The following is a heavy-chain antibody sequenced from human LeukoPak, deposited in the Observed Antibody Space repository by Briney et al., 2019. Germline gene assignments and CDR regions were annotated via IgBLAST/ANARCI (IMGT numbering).Heavy chain of an antibody. Sequence: SETLSLTCTVSGGSISSISHYWGWIRQPPGKGLEWSGGIYLGGRTYDNPSLKSRLTMLVDTSKNQFSLKLSSVTAADTSVYSCARHIRVAADWAFDIWGQGTMVTVSS. V-gene: IGHV4-39*01. CDR2: IYLGGRT. J-gene: IGHJ3*02. CDR3: ARHIRVAADWAFDI. D-gene: IGHD6-19*01. CDR1: GGSISSISHY.